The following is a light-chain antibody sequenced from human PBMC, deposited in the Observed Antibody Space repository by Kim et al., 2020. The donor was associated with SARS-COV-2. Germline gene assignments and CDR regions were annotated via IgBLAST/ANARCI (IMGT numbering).Light chain of an antibody. Sequence: SVSPGQTASSTCSGEKLGNKYACWYQQKPGQSPVLVIYQDSKRPSGIPERFSGSNSGNTATLTISGTQAMDEADYYCQAWDSSTKVFRTGTKVTVL. CDR1: KLGNKY. J-gene: IGLJ1*01. CDR3: QAWDSSTKV. CDR2: QDS. V-gene: IGLV3-1*01.